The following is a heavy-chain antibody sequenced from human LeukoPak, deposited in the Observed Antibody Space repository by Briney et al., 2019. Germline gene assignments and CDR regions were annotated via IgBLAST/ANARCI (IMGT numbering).Heavy chain of an antibody. Sequence: GGSLRLSCAAPGFTFSDYYMSWVRQAPGKWPEWVSYISSSGSTIYYADSVKGRFTISRDNAKNSLYLQMNSLRAEDTAVYYCARYSSSSLDYWGQGTLVTVSS. D-gene: IGHD6-6*01. CDR1: GFTFSDYY. CDR2: ISSSGSTI. V-gene: IGHV3-11*04. J-gene: IGHJ4*02. CDR3: ARYSSSSLDY.